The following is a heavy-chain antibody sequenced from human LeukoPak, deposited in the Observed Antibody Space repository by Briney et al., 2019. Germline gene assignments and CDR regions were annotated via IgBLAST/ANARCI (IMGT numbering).Heavy chain of an antibody. Sequence: GSLRLSCAASGFTFSSYGMHWVRQAPGKGLEWVAVIWYDGSNKYYADSVKGRFTISRDNSKNTLHLQMNSLRAEDTAVYYCAKDSVYYDSSPGYWGQGTLVTVSS. D-gene: IGHD3-22*01. CDR3: AKDSVYYDSSPGY. CDR1: GFTFSSYG. V-gene: IGHV3-33*06. CDR2: IWYDGSNK. J-gene: IGHJ4*02.